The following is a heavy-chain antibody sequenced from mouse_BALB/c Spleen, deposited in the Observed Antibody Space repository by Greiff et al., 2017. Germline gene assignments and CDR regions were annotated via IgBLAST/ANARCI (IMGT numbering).Heavy chain of an antibody. CDR2: ISSGGST. J-gene: IGHJ3*01. D-gene: IGHD4-1*01. V-gene: IGHV5-6-5*01. CDR3: ARDWDGPWFAY. CDR1: GFTFSSYA. Sequence: EVNLVESGGGLVKPGGSLKLSCAASGFTFSSYAMSWVRQTPEKRLEWVASISSGGSTYYPDSVKGRFTISRDNARNILYLQMSSLRSEDTAMYYCARDWDGPWFAYWGQGTLVTVSA.